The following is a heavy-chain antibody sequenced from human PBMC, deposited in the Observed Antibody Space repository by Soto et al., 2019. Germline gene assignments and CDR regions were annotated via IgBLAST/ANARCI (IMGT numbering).Heavy chain of an antibody. CDR2: INHSGST. CDR3: ARRGSIRSGSYYKYYFDY. CDR1: GGSFSGYY. J-gene: IGHJ4*02. V-gene: IGHV4-34*01. D-gene: IGHD3-10*01. Sequence: PSETLSLTCAVYGGSFSGYYWGWIRQPPGKGLEWIGEINHSGSTNYNPSLKSRVTISVDTSKNQFSLKLSSVTAADTAVYYCARRGSIRSGSYYKYYFDYWGQGTLVTSPQ.